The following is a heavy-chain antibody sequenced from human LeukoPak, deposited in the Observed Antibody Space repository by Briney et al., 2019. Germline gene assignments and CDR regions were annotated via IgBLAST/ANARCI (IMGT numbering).Heavy chain of an antibody. CDR3: ARGQSYDSSGYWAVLLAPSFDY. J-gene: IGHJ4*02. CDR2: IKHDGSEK. CDR1: GFTFSTSW. D-gene: IGHD3-22*01. V-gene: IGHV3-7*01. Sequence: PGGSLRLSCAASGFTFSTSWMTWVRQAPGKGLEFVANIKHDGSEKYYVDSVQGRFTISRDNAKNSLYLQMNSLRAEDTAVYYCARGQSYDSSGYWAVLLAPSFDYWGQGTLVTVSS.